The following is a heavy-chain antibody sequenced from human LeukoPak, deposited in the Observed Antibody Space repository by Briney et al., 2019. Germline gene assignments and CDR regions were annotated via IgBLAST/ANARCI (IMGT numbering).Heavy chain of an antibody. CDR1: GFTFSSYG. J-gene: IGHJ3*02. D-gene: IGHD5-24*01. CDR2: IWYDGNTK. Sequence: GGSLRLSCAASGFTFSSYGMHWVRQAPGKGLEWVAVIWYDGNTKHYADSVEGRFTISRDNSRNTLYLQMNSLGAEDTAMYYCAGQETRAFDIWGQGTVVTVSS. CDR3: AGQETRAFDI. V-gene: IGHV3-33*01.